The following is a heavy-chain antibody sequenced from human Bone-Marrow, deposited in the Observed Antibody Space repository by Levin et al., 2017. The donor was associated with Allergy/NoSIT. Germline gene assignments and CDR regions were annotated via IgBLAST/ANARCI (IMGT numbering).Heavy chain of an antibody. CDR3: ARWEEQLRGFQH. CDR2: THYSGYT. D-gene: IGHD6-13*01. J-gene: IGHJ1*01. Sequence: PSETLSLTCTVSGGSISSNYWNWIRLPPGKGLEWIGYTHYSGYTKYNPSLKSRVTTSVDTSKNQVSLKLTSVTAADTAVYFCARWEEQLRGFQHWGPGTLV. CDR1: GGSISSNY. V-gene: IGHV4-59*01.